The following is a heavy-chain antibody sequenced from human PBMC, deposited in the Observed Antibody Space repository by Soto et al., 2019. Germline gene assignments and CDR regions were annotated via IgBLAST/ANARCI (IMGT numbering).Heavy chain of an antibody. V-gene: IGHV1-69*13. CDR3: ARGRYCSSTSCYTPSSPPYYFDY. CDR1: GGTFSSYA. Sequence: ASVKVSCKASGGTFSSYAISWVRQAPGQGLEWMGGIIPIFGTANYAQKFQGRVTITADESTSTAYMELSSLRSEDTAVYYCARGRYCSSTSCYTPSSPPYYFDYWGQGTLVTVSS. D-gene: IGHD2-2*02. J-gene: IGHJ4*02. CDR2: IIPIFGTA.